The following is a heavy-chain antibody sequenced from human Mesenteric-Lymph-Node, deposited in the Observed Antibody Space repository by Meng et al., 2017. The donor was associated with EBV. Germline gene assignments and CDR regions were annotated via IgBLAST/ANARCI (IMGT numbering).Heavy chain of an antibody. D-gene: IGHD3-22*01. J-gene: IGHJ4*02. V-gene: IGHV4-59*01. Sequence: LEESGPGLVKPSETLSLSCSVSGGSIGSYYWSWIRQPPGKGLEWIGFIYYTGSTNYNPSLGSRVTISFDPAKTQFSLNLISVTAADTAVYYCARGDDSNGYGDSWGQGTLVTVSS. CDR1: GGSIGSYY. CDR2: IYYTGST. CDR3: ARGDDSNGYGDS.